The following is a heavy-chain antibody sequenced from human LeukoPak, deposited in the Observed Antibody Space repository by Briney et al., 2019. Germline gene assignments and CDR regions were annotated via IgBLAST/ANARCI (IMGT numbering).Heavy chain of an antibody. V-gene: IGHV3-13*01. Sequence: GGSLRLSCAASGFTFSSYDIHWVRHATGKGLEWVSGIGTAGEIYYPGSVKGRFTISRENAKNSLYLQMNSLRAGDTAVYYCARAAYSSSWYGRYRWFDPWGQGTLVTVSS. CDR2: IGTAGEI. D-gene: IGHD6-13*01. CDR1: GFTFSSYD. CDR3: ARAAYSSSWYGRYRWFDP. J-gene: IGHJ5*02.